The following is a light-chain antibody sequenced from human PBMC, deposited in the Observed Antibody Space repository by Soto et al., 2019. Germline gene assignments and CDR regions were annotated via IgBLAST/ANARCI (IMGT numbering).Light chain of an antibody. CDR2: WAS. CDR3: QQYDSVPIT. J-gene: IGKJ5*01. V-gene: IGKV4-1*01. Sequence: DIVMTQSPDYLAVSLGERATINCKSSQSVLYTSNNKNYIAWYQQKSGQPPKLLIYWASTRESGVPDRFSGGGSGTDFTLTISSLQAEDVAVYYCQQYDSVPITFGQGTRLEIK. CDR1: QSVLYTSNNKNY.